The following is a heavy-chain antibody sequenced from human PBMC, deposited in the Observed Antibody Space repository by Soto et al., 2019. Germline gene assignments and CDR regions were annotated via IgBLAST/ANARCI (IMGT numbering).Heavy chain of an antibody. CDR3: ARDHLGRFDY. CDR2: IKQDGSEK. V-gene: IGHV3-7*01. D-gene: IGHD2-15*01. Sequence: GGSLRLSCAASGFTFRSYWMSWVRQAPGKGLEWVANIKQDGSEKYYVDSVKGRFTISRDNAKNSLYLQMNSLRAEDTAVYYCARDHLGRFDYWGQGTLVTVSS. CDR1: GFTFRSYW. J-gene: IGHJ4*02.